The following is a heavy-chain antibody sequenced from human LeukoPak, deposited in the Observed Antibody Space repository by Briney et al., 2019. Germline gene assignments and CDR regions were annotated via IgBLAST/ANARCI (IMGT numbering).Heavy chain of an antibody. CDR3: ARIRGGDYYFDY. V-gene: IGHV1-2*02. D-gene: IGHD3-3*01. CDR1: GYTFTGYY. CDR2: TNPNSGGT. Sequence: ASVKVSCKASGYTFTGYYMHWVRQAPGQGLEWMGWTNPNSGGTNYAQKFQGRVTMTRDTSISTAYMELSRLRSDDTAVYYCARIRGGDYYFDYWGQGTLVTVSS. J-gene: IGHJ4*02.